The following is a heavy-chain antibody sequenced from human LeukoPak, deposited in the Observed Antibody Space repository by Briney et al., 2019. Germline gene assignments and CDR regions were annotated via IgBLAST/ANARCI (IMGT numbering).Heavy chain of an antibody. Sequence: GGSLRVSCAASGFTFSSYAMSWVRQAPGKGLEWVSAISGSGGSTYYADSVKGRFTISRDNSKNTLYLQMNSLRAEDTAVYYCAKAWWFGELFNDYFDYWGQGTLVTVSS. CDR3: AKAWWFGELFNDYFDY. CDR1: GFTFSSYA. V-gene: IGHV3-23*01. J-gene: IGHJ4*02. D-gene: IGHD3-10*01. CDR2: ISGSGGST.